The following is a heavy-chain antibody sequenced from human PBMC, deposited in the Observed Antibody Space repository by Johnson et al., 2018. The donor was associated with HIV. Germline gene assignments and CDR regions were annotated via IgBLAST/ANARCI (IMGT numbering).Heavy chain of an antibody. CDR3: STPRPNWGWNAFDI. CDR2: IKRKTDGGTT. Sequence: VQLVESGGGVVQPGRSLRLSCAASGFTFSNAWMSWVRQAPGKGLEWVGRIKRKTDGGTTDYAAPVKGRFTISRDDSKNTLYLQMNSLKTEDTAVYYCSTPRPNWGWNAFDIWGQGTMVTVSS. J-gene: IGHJ3*02. V-gene: IGHV3-15*01. D-gene: IGHD7-27*01. CDR1: GFTFSNAW.